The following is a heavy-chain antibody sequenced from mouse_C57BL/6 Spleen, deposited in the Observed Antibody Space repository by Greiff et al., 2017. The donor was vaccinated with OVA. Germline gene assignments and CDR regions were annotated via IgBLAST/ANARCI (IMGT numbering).Heavy chain of an antibody. J-gene: IGHJ1*03. CDR3: ARGGFITTVVAEDYWYFDV. V-gene: IGHV1-82*01. Sequence: VQLQQSGPELVKPGASVKISCKASGYAFSSSWMNWVKQRPGKGLEWIGRIYPGDGDTNYNGKFKGKATLTADKSSSTAYMQLSSLTSEDSAVYFCARGGFITTVVAEDYWYFDVWGTGTTVTVSS. CDR1: GYAFSSSW. CDR2: IYPGDGDT. D-gene: IGHD1-1*01.